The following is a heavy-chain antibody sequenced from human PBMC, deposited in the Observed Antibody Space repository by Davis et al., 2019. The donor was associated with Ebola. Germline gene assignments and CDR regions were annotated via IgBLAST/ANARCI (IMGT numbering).Heavy chain of an antibody. CDR2: IKQDGSEK. J-gene: IGHJ6*02. CDR3: AREGYYDSSGYPPVAGRKTTRYYYYGMDV. Sequence: PGGSLRLSCAASGFTFSSYWMSWVRQAPGKGLEWVANIKQDGSEKYYVDSVKGRFTISRDNAKNSLYLQMNSLRAEDTAVYYCAREGYYDSSGYPPVAGRKTTRYYYYGMDVWGQGTTVTVSS. D-gene: IGHD3-22*01. V-gene: IGHV3-7*03. CDR1: GFTFSSYW.